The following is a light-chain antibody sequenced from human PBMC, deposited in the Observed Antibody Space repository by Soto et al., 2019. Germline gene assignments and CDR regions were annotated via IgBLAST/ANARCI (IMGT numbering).Light chain of an antibody. CDR3: CSYAAHSTSV. V-gene: IGLV2-23*01. CDR1: SSDVGGYNL. CDR2: DGN. Sequence: QSVLTQPASVSGSPGQSITISCTGTSSDVGGYNLVSWYQQHPGKAPKVVIYDGNKRPSGISYRFSASKSGNTASLTISGLRTADAADYYCCSYAAHSTSVYGSGTKVTVL. J-gene: IGLJ1*01.